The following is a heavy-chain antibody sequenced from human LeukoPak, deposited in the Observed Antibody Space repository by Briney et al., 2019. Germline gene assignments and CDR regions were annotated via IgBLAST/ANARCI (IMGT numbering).Heavy chain of an antibody. V-gene: IGHV1-69*01. Sequence: SVKVSCKASGGTFSSYAISWVRQAPGQGLEWMGGIIPIFGTANYAQKFQGRVTITADESTSTAYMELSSLRSEDTAVYHCARTRLRLGTAAFDIWGQGTMVTVSS. J-gene: IGHJ3*02. D-gene: IGHD4-17*01. CDR1: GGTFSSYA. CDR2: IIPIFGTA. CDR3: ARTRLRLGTAAFDI.